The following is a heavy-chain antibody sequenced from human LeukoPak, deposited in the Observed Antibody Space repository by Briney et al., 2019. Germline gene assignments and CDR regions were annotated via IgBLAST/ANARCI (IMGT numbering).Heavy chain of an antibody. CDR2: INPNSGGT. D-gene: IGHD3-22*01. CDR3: ASYYYDSSGTRFDP. Sequence: GASVKVSCKASGYTFTSYYMHWVRQAPGQGLEWMGWINPNSGGTNYAQKFQGRVTMTRDTSISTAYMELSRLRSDDTAVYYCASYYYDSSGTRFDPWGQGTLVTVSS. V-gene: IGHV1-2*02. J-gene: IGHJ5*02. CDR1: GYTFTSYY.